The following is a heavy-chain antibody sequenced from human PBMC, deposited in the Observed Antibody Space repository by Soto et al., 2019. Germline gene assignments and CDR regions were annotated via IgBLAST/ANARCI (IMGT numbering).Heavy chain of an antibody. V-gene: IGHV4-39*01. CDR2: IYYSGST. CDR3: ARLGGAYYYDSSGYYFGY. D-gene: IGHD3-22*01. CDR1: GGSISSSSYY. J-gene: IGHJ4*02. Sequence: SETLSLTCTVSGGSISSSSYYWGWIRQPPGKGLEWIGSIYYSGSTYYNPSLKSRVTISVDTSKNQFSLKLSSVTAADTAVYYCARLGGAYYYDSSGYYFGYWGQGTLVTVSS.